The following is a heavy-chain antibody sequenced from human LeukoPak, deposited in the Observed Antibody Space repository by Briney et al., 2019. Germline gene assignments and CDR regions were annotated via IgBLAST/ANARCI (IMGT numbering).Heavy chain of an antibody. CDR1: GFTFSSYW. CDR2: ISSDGSST. D-gene: IGHD2-2*01. V-gene: IGHV3-74*01. Sequence: GESLRLSCAASGFTFSSYWMHWVRQGPGKGLVWVSRISSDGSSTGYADSVKGRFTISRYNSKNTLYLQMNSLRAEDTAVYYCARYCSSTSCYGERDWGQGTLVTVSS. J-gene: IGHJ4*02. CDR3: ARYCSSTSCYGERD.